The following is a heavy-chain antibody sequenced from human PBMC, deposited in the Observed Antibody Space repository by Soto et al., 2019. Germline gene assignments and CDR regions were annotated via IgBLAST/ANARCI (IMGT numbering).Heavy chain of an antibody. CDR1: GGSISSYY. D-gene: IGHD4-17*01. J-gene: IGHJ4*02. V-gene: IGHV4-59*01. CDR3: ARGPYGDYFDY. Sequence: ASETLSLTCSVSGGSISSYYWTWIRHPPGKRLEWIGYIYSTGSTNYNPSLKSRLTISLDTPNNQVSLKLTSVTAADTAAYYCARGPYGDYFDYWGQGTLVTVSS. CDR2: IYSTGST.